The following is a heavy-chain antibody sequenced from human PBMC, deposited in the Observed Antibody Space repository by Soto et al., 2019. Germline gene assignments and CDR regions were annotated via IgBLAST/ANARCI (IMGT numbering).Heavy chain of an antibody. CDR1: GFTVSSNY. CDR2: IYSGGST. CDR3: ARAVAGTGGYYYYYMDV. V-gene: IGHV3-66*01. D-gene: IGHD6-19*01. J-gene: IGHJ6*03. Sequence: EVQLVESGGGLVQPGGSLRLSCAASGFTVSSNYMSWVRQAPGKGLEWVSVIYSGGSTYYADSVKGRFTISRDNSKNTLYLKMNSLRADDTAVYYCARAVAGTGGYYYYYMDVWGKGTTVTVSS.